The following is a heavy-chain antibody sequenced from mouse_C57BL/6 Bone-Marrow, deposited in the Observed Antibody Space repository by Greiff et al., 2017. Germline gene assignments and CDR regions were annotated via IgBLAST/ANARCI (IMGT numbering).Heavy chain of an antibody. CDR3: ASHRKKNLLYWYFDV. V-gene: IGHV5-9*01. Sequence: EVKVVESGGGLVKPGGSLKLSCAASGFTFSSYTMSWVRQTPEKRLEWVATISGGGGNTYYPDSVKGRFTISRDNAKNTLYLQMSSLRSEDTALYYCASHRKKNLLYWYFDVWGTGTTVTVSS. CDR1: GFTFSSYT. D-gene: IGHD2-1*01. CDR2: ISGGGGNT. J-gene: IGHJ1*03.